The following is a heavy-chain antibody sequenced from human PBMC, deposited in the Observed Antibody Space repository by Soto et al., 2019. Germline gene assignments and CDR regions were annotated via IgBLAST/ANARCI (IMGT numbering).Heavy chain of an antibody. D-gene: IGHD3-10*01. CDR3: AGGGVRGVITRTRDYYGMDV. Sequence: GESLKICCKGSGYRFASYWICWVRQMPGKGLEWMGIIYPGDSDTRYSPSFQGQVTISADKSISTAYLQWSSLKASDTAMYYCAGGGVRGVITRTRDYYGMDVWGQGTTVTVSS. CDR2: IYPGDSDT. J-gene: IGHJ6*02. CDR1: GYRFASYW. V-gene: IGHV5-51*01.